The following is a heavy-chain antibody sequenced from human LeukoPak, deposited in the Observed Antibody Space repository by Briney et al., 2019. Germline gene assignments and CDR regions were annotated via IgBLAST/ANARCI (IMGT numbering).Heavy chain of an antibody. Sequence: GASVKVSCKASGYTFTGYYMHWVRQAPGQGLEWMGWISAYNGHTNYAQKLQGRVTMTTDTSTTTAYMELRSLRSDDTAVYYCARXFRLYSKVRHLDYYYYMDVWGKGTTVTVSS. V-gene: IGHV1-18*04. CDR1: GYTFTGYY. CDR2: ISAYNGHT. D-gene: IGHD4-11*01. CDR3: ARXFRLYSKVRHLDYYYYMDV. J-gene: IGHJ6*03.